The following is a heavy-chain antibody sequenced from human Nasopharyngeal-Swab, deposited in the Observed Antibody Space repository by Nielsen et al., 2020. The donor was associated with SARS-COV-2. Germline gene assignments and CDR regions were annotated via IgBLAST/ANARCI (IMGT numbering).Heavy chain of an antibody. CDR2: ISSSSSTI. Sequence: GESLKISCAASGFTFSSYSMNWVRQAPGKGLEWVSYISSSSSTIYYADSVKGRFTISRDNAKNSLYLQMNSLRAEDTAVYYCAKACFTMVRGVSPFDYWGQGTLVTVSS. D-gene: IGHD3-10*01. CDR1: GFTFSSYS. V-gene: IGHV3-48*01. CDR3: AKACFTMVRGVSPFDY. J-gene: IGHJ4*02.